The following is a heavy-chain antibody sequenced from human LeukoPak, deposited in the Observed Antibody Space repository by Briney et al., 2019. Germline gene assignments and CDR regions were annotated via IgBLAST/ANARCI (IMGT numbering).Heavy chain of an antibody. V-gene: IGHV3-21*01. D-gene: IGHD4-17*01. CDR1: GFTFSSYS. J-gene: IGHJ4*02. CDR2: ISSSSSYI. Sequence: GGSLRLSRAASGFTFSSYSMNWVRQAPGKGLEWVSSISSSSSYIYYAGSVKGRFTISRDNAKNSLYLQMNSLRTEDTAVYYCARDDYGDYLDYWGQGTLVTVSS. CDR3: ARDDYGDYLDY.